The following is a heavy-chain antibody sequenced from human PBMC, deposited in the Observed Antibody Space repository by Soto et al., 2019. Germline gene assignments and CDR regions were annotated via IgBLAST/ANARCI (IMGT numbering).Heavy chain of an antibody. J-gene: IGHJ4*02. CDR3: ARVLGSGLFDY. V-gene: IGHV4-59*01. D-gene: IGHD3-10*01. CDR2: IYDSGST. CDR1: GGSISNYY. Sequence: PSETLSLTCTVSGGSISNYYWSWIRQPPGMGLQWIGYIYDSGSTNYNPSLKSRVTISVDTSKNHFSLRLNSVTAADTAVYYCARVLGSGLFDYWGQGALVTVSS.